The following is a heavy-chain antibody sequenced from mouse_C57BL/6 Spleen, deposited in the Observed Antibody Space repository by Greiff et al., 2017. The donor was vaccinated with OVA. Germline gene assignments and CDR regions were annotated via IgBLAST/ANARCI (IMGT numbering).Heavy chain of an antibody. CDR3: ARLDANYFDY. Sequence: QVQLQQSGPELVKPGASVKISCKASGYAFSSSWMNWVKQRPGKGLEWIGRIYPGDGDTNYNGKFKGKATLTADKSSSTAYMQRSSLTSEDSAVYFCARLDANYFDYWGQGTTLTVSS. CDR2: IYPGDGDT. J-gene: IGHJ2*01. V-gene: IGHV1-82*01. CDR1: GYAFSSSW.